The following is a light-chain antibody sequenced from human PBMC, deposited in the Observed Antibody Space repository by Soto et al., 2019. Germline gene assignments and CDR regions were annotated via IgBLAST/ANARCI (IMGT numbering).Light chain of an antibody. Sequence: QSALTQPASVCGSPGQSITISCTGTSSDVGGYNYVSWYQQHPGKAPKLMIYDVSNRPSGVSNRFSGSKSGNTASLTISGLQAEDEADYYCCSYTSSSTLVVFGGGTKLTVL. CDR1: SSDVGGYNY. J-gene: IGLJ2*01. CDR3: CSYTSSSTLVV. CDR2: DVS. V-gene: IGLV2-14*01.